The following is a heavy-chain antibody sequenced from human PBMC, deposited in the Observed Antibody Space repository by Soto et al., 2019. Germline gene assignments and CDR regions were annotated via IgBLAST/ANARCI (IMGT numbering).Heavy chain of an antibody. D-gene: IGHD4-17*01. CDR1: GGSISSSSYY. V-gene: IGHV4-39*01. CDR3: ARQGIDYGVPGPVDY. CDR2: LYYSGST. J-gene: IGHJ4*02. Sequence: QLQLQESSPGLVKPSETLSLTCTVSGGSISSSSYYWGRIRQPPGKGLEWIGSLYYSGSTYYNTSLRSRVTISVDTSRNQFTLKRSSVTAADTAVYYCARQGIDYGVPGPVDYWGQGTLVTVSS.